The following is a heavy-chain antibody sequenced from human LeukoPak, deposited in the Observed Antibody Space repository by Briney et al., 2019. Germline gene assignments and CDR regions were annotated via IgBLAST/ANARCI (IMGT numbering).Heavy chain of an antibody. CDR3: ARGRCSGWYWRPEDY. CDR1: GGSFSGYY. CDR2: INHSGST. V-gene: IGHV4-34*01. Sequence: SETLSLTCAVYGGSFSGYYWSWIRQPPGKGLEWIGEINHSGSTNYNPSLKSRVTISVGTSKNQFSLKLSSVTAADTAVYYCARGRCSGWYWRPEDYWGQGTLVTVSS. J-gene: IGHJ4*02. D-gene: IGHD6-19*01.